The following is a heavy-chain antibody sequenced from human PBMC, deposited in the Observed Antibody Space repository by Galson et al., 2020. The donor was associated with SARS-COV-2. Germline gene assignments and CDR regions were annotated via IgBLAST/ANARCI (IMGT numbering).Heavy chain of an antibody. D-gene: IGHD2-15*01. CDR3: EREENFFLGVAATRVCYFDY. CDR1: GGSFSGSY. V-gene: IGHV4-34*01. J-gene: IGHJ4*02. CDR2: INSSGST. Sequence: SETLSLTCAVSGGSFSGSYWSWIRQPPGKGLEWIGEINSSGSTNYNPSLKSRVTISVDTSKNHFSLKLSSVTAADTAVYYCEREENFFLGVAATRVCYFDYWGRGTLGSVS.